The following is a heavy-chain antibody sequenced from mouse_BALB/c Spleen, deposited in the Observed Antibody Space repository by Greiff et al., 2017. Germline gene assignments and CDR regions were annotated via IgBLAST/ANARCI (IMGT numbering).Heavy chain of an antibody. CDR2: ISSGGSYT. CDR1: GFTFSSYG. Sequence: EVQRVESGGDLVKPGGSLKLSCAASGFTFSSYGMSWVRQTPDKRLEWVATISSGGSYTYYPDSVKGRFTISRDNAKNTLYLQMSSLKSEDTAMYYFARHNYGYDKGAWFAYWGQGTLVTVSA. J-gene: IGHJ3*01. CDR3: ARHNYGYDKGAWFAY. D-gene: IGHD2-2*01. V-gene: IGHV5-6*01.